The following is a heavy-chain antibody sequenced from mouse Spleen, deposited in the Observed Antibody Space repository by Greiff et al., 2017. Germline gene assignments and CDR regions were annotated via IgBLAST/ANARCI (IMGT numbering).Heavy chain of an antibody. J-gene: IGHJ3*01. CDR3: ARFYGSSFSWFAY. D-gene: IGHD1-1*01. V-gene: IGHV5-12*02. Sequence: EVKLMESGGGLVQPGGSLKLSCATSGFTFSDYYMYWVRQTPEKRLEWVAYISNGGGSTYYPDTVKGRFTISRDNAKNTLYLQMSRLKSEDTAMYYCARFYGSSFSWFAYCGQGTLVTVSA. CDR1: GFTFSDYY. CDR2: ISNGGGST.